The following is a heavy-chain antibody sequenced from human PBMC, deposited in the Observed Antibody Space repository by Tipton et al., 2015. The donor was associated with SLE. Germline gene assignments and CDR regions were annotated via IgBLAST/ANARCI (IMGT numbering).Heavy chain of an antibody. J-gene: IGHJ5*02. D-gene: IGHD2-15*01. CDR1: GGSISSYY. Sequence: GLVKPSETLSLTCTVSGGSISSYYWSWIRQPPGKGLEWIGYVSYSGNTQYNPSLKSRVTMSLDTSKNQFSLKLSSVTAADTAVYYCAGGGGYCIGASCYWFDLWGQATLVTVSS. CDR2: VSYSGNT. CDR3: AGGGGYCIGASCYWFDL. V-gene: IGHV4-59*01.